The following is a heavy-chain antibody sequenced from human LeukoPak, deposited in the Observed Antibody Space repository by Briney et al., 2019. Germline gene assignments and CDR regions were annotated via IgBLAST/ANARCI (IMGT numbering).Heavy chain of an antibody. CDR1: GGTFSSYA. D-gene: IGHD3/OR15-3a*01. CDR3: ARELDARDYYYYGMDV. V-gene: IGHV1-69*05. Sequence: ASVKVSCKASGGTFSSYAISWVRQAPGQGLEWMGGIIPIFGTANYAQKFQGRVTITRDTSARTAYMELSSLRSEDTAVYYCARELDARDYYYYGMDVWGQGTTVTVSS. CDR2: IIPIFGTA. J-gene: IGHJ6*02.